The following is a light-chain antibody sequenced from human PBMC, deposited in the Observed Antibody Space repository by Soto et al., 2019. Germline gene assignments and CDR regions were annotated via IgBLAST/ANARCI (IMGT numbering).Light chain of an antibody. CDR3: QQSYSTPPT. CDR2: GAS. CDR1: QSITKY. Sequence: DIQMTQSPSSLSASVGDRVTITCRASQSITKYLNWYRHKPGKAPELLIYGASTLQRGVPSRFIGSGSGIDFTLTISSLQPEDSATYYCQQSYSTPPTFGGGTKVEIK. J-gene: IGKJ4*01. V-gene: IGKV1-39*01.